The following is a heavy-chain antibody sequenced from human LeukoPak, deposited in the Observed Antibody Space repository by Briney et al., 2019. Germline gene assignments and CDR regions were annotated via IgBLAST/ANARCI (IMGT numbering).Heavy chain of an antibody. CDR1: XW. V-gene: IGHV3-7*01. CDR2: IKQDGSEK. J-gene: IGHJ6*03. Sequence: XWXXWVRQAPGXXLXWVANIKQDGSEKYYVDSVKGRFTISRDNAKNXLYLQMNSLRAEDTAVYYCXXXXXXXXXXYXXXXMDVWGXGXTVTVSS. CDR3: XXXXXXXXXXYXXXXMDV.